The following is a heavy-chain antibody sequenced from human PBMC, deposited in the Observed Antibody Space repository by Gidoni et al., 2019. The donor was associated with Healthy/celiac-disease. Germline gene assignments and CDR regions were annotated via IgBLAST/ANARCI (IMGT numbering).Heavy chain of an antibody. CDR2: ISGSGGST. CDR1: GFTFSSYA. D-gene: IGHD2-15*01. Sequence: EVQLLESGGGLVQPGGSLRLSCAASGFTFSSYAMRWVRQAPGKGLEWVSAISGSGGSTYYADSVKGRFTISRDNSKNTLYLQMNSLRAEDTAVYYCAKDWGYCSGGSCYLTYFDYWGQGTLVTVSS. CDR3: AKDWGYCSGGSCYLTYFDY. J-gene: IGHJ4*02. V-gene: IGHV3-23*01.